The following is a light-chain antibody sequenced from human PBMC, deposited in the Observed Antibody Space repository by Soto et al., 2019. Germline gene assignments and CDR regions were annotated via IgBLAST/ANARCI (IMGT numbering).Light chain of an antibody. CDR2: EVS. J-gene: IGLJ2*01. V-gene: IGLV2-14*01. CDR1: SSDIGAYNY. CDR3: SSYRSSSTV. Sequence: QSALTQPASVSGSPGQSITISCTGTSSDIGAYNYVSWYQQHPGKAPKLIIYEVSNRPSGVSNRFSGSKSGDTASLTISGLQAEDEADYYCSSYRSSSTVFGGGTKVTVL.